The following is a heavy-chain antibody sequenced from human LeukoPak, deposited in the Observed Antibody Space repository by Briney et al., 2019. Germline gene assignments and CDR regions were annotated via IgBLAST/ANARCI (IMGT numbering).Heavy chain of an antibody. V-gene: IGHV3-53*01. J-gene: IGHJ5*02. CDR2: IYSGGTT. CDR3: ARDVVVATNWFDP. CDR1: GFSVSSNY. Sequence: GGSLRLSCAASGFSVSSNYVSWVRQAPGKGLEWVSVIYSGGTTYYADSIKGRFTISRDNSKNTLYLQMNSLRAEDTAVYYCARDVVVATNWFDPWGQGTLVTVSS. D-gene: IGHD2-15*01.